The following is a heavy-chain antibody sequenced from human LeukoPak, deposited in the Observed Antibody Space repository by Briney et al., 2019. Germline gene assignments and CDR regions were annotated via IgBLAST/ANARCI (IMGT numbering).Heavy chain of an antibody. V-gene: IGHV3-74*01. D-gene: IGHD2-8*01. CDR2: INSDGSST. CDR1: GFTFSSYW. J-gene: IGHJ6*03. Sequence: PGGSLRLSCAASGFTFSSYWMHWVRQAPGKGLVWVSRINSDGSSTSYADPVKGRFTISRDNAKNTLYLQMNSLRAEDTAVYYCARGGGFYYTNGVCYTDGYYYYYMDVWGKGTTVTVSS. CDR3: ARGGGFYYTNGVCYTDGYYYYYMDV.